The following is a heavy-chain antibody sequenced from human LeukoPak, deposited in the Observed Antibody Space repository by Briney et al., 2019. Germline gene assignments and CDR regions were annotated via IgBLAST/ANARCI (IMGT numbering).Heavy chain of an antibody. CDR1: GFTFSSYA. CDR2: ISGSGGST. D-gene: IGHD3-10*01. J-gene: IGHJ4*02. Sequence: GGSLRLSCAASGFTFSSYAMSWVRQAPGKGLEWVSAISGSGGSTYYADSVKGRFTISRDNSKNTLYLQMNSLRAEDTAVYYCAKDSKYYYGSGSYMAFDYWGQGTLVTVSS. CDR3: AKDSKYYYGSGSYMAFDY. V-gene: IGHV3-23*01.